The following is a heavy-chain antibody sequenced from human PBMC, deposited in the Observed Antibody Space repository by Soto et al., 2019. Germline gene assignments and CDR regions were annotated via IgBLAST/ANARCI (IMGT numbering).Heavy chain of an antibody. Sequence: TGGSLRLSCATSGFTFSSYSMNWVRQAPGKGLEWVSSISSSSSYIYYADSVKGRFTISRDNAKNSLYLQMNSLRAEDTAVYYCARALSSSWYWFDPWGQGTLVTVSS. CDR3: ARALSSSWYWFDP. V-gene: IGHV3-21*01. CDR1: GFTFSSYS. D-gene: IGHD6-13*01. CDR2: ISSSSSYI. J-gene: IGHJ5*02.